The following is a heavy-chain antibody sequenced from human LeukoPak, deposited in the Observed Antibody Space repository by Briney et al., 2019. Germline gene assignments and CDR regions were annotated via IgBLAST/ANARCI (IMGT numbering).Heavy chain of an antibody. CDR2: IIPILGIA. CDR3: ARGRGDGSYSPPDY. Sequence: ASVKVSCKASGYTFTSYGINWVRQATGQGLEWMGRIIPILGIANYAQKFQGRVTITADKSTSTAYMELSSLRSEDTAVYYCARGRGDGSYSPPDYWGQGTLVTVSS. V-gene: IGHV1-69*04. D-gene: IGHD1-26*01. J-gene: IGHJ4*02. CDR1: GYTFTSYG.